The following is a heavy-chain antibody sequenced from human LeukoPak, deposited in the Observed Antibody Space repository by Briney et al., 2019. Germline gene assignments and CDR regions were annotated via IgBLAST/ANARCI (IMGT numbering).Heavy chain of an antibody. V-gene: IGHV4-59*08. CDR3: ARSIVVVPAAIFGFSYYFDY. CDR1: GGSFSGYY. CDR2: IYYSGST. D-gene: IGHD2-2*02. J-gene: IGHJ4*02. Sequence: SETLSLTCAVYGGSFSGYYWSWIRQPPGKGLEWIGYIYYSGSTYYNPSLKSRVTISVDTSKNQFSLKLSSVTAADTAVYYCARSIVVVPAAIFGFSYYFDYWGQGTLVTVSS.